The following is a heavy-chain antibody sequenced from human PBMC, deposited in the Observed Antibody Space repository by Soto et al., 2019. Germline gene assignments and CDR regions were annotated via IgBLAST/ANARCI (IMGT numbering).Heavy chain of an antibody. CDR3: AHRSNLPGWELFDY. CDR2: IYWDDDK. J-gene: IGHJ4*02. V-gene: IGHV2-5*02. Sequence: QITLKESGPPLVKPTQTLTLTCTFSGFSLSTSAVGVGWIRQPPGKALEWLALIYWDDDKRYSPSLKSRLTITKDTSKNQVVLTMTNMDPVDTATYYCAHRSNLPGWELFDYWGQGTLVTVSS. D-gene: IGHD1-26*01. CDR1: GFSLSTSAVG.